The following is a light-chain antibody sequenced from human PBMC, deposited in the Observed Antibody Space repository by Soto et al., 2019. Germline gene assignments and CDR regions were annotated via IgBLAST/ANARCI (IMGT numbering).Light chain of an antibody. CDR2: WAS. CDR3: QQFYDTPLT. J-gene: IGKJ4*01. V-gene: IGKV4-1*01. Sequence: DIVMTQSPDSLAVSLGERATINCKSSQSVLYSSNNKNHLAWYQQKPGQPPKLLIYWASTRESGVPDRFSGSGSGTDFTLTISSLQAEDVAVYHCQQFYDTPLTFGGGTKVDI. CDR1: QSVLYSSNNKNH.